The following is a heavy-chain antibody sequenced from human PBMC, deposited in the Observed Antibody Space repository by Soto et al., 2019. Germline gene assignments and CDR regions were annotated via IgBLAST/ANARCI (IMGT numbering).Heavy chain of an antibody. CDR1: GGTFSSYP. D-gene: IGHD3-9*01. CDR2: IIPILRIA. CDR3: ASYYDILAPFDY. V-gene: IGHV1-69*02. Sequence: GASVKVSCKASGGTFSSYPIIWVRQAPGQGLEWMGRIIPILRIANYADSVKGRFTISRDNAKNSLYLQMNSLRAEDTAVYYCASYYDILAPFDYWGQGTLVTVSS. J-gene: IGHJ4*02.